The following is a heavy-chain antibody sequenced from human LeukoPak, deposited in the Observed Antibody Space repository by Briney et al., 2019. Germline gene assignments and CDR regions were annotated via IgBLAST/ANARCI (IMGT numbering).Heavy chain of an antibody. Sequence: ASVKVSCKASGYTFTSYVINWVRQAPGQGLEWMGWISAYNGNTDYAQKLQGRVTMTTDTSTNTAYMELRSLRSDDTAVYFCARDRLTYYSGSGSDYWGQGTLVTVSS. CDR3: ARDRLTYYSGSGSDY. D-gene: IGHD3-10*01. CDR2: ISAYNGNT. J-gene: IGHJ4*02. V-gene: IGHV1-18*01. CDR1: GYTFTSYV.